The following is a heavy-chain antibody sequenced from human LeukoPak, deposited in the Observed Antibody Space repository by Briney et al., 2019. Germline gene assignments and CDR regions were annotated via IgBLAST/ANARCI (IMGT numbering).Heavy chain of an antibody. CDR3: ARDVEAVAGSYYFDY. CDR2: INPSGGST. D-gene: IGHD6-19*01. CDR1: GYTFTSYY. J-gene: IGHJ4*02. V-gene: IGHV1-46*01. Sequence: ASVKVSGKASGYTFTSYYMHWVRQAPGQGLEWMGIINPSGGSTSYAQKFQGRVTMTRDTSTSTVYMELSGLRSEDTAVYYCARDVEAVAGSYYFDYWGQGTLVTVSS.